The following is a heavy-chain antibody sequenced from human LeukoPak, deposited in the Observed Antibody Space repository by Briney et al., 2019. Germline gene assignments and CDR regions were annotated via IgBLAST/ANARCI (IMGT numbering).Heavy chain of an antibody. CDR1: GFTVSSNY. CDR2: TYSGGTT. D-gene: IGHD4/OR15-4a*01. Sequence: PGGSLRLSCAASGFTVSSNYMSWVRQAPGKGLEWVSVTYSGGTTNYADSVKGRFTISRDNSKNMLYLQMNSLRAEDTAIYYCAKVRGGTFDPWGQGTLVTVSS. V-gene: IGHV3-66*01. CDR3: AKVRGGTFDP. J-gene: IGHJ5*02.